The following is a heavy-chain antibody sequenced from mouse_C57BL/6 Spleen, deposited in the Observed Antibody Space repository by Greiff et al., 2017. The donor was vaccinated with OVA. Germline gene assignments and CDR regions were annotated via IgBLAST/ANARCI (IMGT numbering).Heavy chain of an antibody. V-gene: IGHV10-1*01. CDR1: GFSFNTYA. J-gene: IGHJ4*01. CDR3: VRHLYYEDAMDY. D-gene: IGHD2-4*01. Sequence: EVKLVESGGGLVQPKGSLKLSCAASGFSFNTYAMNWVRQAPGKGLEWVARIRSKSNNYATYYADSVKDRFTISRDDSESMLYLQMNNLKTEDTAMYYCVRHLYYEDAMDYWGQGTSVTVSS. CDR2: IRSKSNNYAT.